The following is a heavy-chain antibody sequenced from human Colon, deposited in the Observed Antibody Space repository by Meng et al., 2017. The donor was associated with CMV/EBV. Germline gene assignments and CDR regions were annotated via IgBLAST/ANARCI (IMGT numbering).Heavy chain of an antibody. Sequence: GESLKISCAASGFPFSNYYMSWIRLAPGKGLEWISYISGDGSDLFYGDSVRGRFTISRDNAKNSLYLQINSLRVEDTAVYYCVRDILRVGITYYLDYWGQGTLVTVSS. D-gene: IGHD1-26*01. CDR3: VRDILRVGITYYLDY. V-gene: IGHV3-11*04. J-gene: IGHJ4*02. CDR1: GFPFSNYY. CDR2: ISGDGSDL.